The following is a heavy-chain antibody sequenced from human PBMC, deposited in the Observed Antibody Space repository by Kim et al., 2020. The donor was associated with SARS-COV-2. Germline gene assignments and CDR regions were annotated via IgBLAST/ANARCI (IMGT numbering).Heavy chain of an antibody. CDR2: IYYSGST. CDR1: GGSISSYY. V-gene: IGHV4-59*01. D-gene: IGHD3-10*01. J-gene: IGHJ6*02. CDR3: ARRGLGTIWGDGMDV. Sequence: SETLSLTCTVSGGSISSYYWSWIRQPPGKALEWIGYIYYSGSTNYNPSLKSRVTISVDTSKNQFSLKLSSVTAADTAVYYCARRGLGTIWGDGMDVWGQGTTVTVSS.